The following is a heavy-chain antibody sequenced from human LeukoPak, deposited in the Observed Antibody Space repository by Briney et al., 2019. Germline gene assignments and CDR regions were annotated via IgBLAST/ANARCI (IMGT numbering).Heavy chain of an antibody. CDR1: GFTFTSYS. Sequence: GGSLRLSCAASGFTFTSYSMNWVRQAPGKGLEWVSTISGGGGSTYYADSVKGRFTISRDNSKNTLYLQMNSLRAEDTAIYYCAKDQLEYYWGQGTLVTVSS. J-gene: IGHJ4*02. CDR3: AKDQLEYY. D-gene: IGHD3-3*01. CDR2: ISGGGGST. V-gene: IGHV3-23*01.